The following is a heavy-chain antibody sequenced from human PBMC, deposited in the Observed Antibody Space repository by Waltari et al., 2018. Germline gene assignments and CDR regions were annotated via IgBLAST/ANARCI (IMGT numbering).Heavy chain of an antibody. Sequence: EVQLLESGGGLVQPGGSLRLSCAASRFTFSSYAMSWVRQAPGKGLEWVSAISGSGGSTYYADSVKGRFTISRDNSKNTLYLQMNSLRAEDTAVYYCAKGRIAARYFDYWGQGTLVTVSS. D-gene: IGHD6-6*01. J-gene: IGHJ4*02. CDR2: ISGSGGST. CDR3: AKGRIAARYFDY. CDR1: RFTFSSYA. V-gene: IGHV3-23*01.